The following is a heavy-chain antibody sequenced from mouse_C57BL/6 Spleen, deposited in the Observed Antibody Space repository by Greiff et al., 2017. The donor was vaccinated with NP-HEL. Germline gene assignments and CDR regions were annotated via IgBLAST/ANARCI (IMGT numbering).Heavy chain of an antibody. CDR2: INPNNGGT. CDR1: GYTFTDYN. V-gene: IGHV1-22*01. Sequence: EVQLQQSGPELVKPGASVQMSCKASGYTFTDYNMHWVKQSHGKSLEWIGYINPNNGGTSYNQKFKGKATLTVNKSSSTAYMELRSLTSEDSAVYYCARPYYSNYFDYWGQGTTLTVSS. CDR3: ARPYYSNYFDY. J-gene: IGHJ2*01. D-gene: IGHD2-5*01.